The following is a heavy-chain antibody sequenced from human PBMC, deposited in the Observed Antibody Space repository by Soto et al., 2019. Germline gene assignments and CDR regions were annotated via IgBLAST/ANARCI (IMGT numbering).Heavy chain of an antibody. D-gene: IGHD3-22*01. CDR2: INHSGST. Sequence: SETLSLTCAVYGGSFSGYYWSWIRQPPGKGLEWIGEINHSGSTNYNPSLKSRVTISVDTSKNQFSLRLSSVTAADTAVYYCARGYYYDSSGYYFKYNWFDPWGQGTLVTVSS. CDR1: GGSFSGYY. CDR3: ARGYYYDSSGYYFKYNWFDP. J-gene: IGHJ5*02. V-gene: IGHV4-34*01.